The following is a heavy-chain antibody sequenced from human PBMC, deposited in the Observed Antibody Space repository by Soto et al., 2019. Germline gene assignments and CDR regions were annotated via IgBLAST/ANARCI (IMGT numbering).Heavy chain of an antibody. CDR3: ARDIPSPEVRSYGMDV. D-gene: IGHD3-10*01. CDR2: ITPVFGTP. V-gene: IGHV1-69*06. CDR1: GGTFSSYR. J-gene: IGHJ6*02. Sequence: QVQLVQSGAEVKKPGSSVKVSCTGSGGTFSSYRFSWVRQAPGQGLEWMGGITPVFGTPDYAQKFQGRVTVTADRPTNTAYMKLSRLTSEDTAVYYCARDIPSPEVRSYGMDVWGQGPTVTVSS.